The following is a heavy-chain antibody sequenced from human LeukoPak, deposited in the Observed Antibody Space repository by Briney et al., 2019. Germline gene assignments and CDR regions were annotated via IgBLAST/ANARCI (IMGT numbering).Heavy chain of an antibody. J-gene: IGHJ4*02. D-gene: IGHD2-2*01. Sequence: GRSLRLSCAASGFTFSSYGMHWVRQAPGKGLEWVAVIWYDGSNKYYADSVKGRFTISRDNSKNTLYLQMNSLRAEDTAVYYCARTRGGVPAALYYFDYWGQGTLVTVSS. V-gene: IGHV3-33*01. CDR3: ARTRGGVPAALYYFDY. CDR1: GFTFSSYG. CDR2: IWYDGSNK.